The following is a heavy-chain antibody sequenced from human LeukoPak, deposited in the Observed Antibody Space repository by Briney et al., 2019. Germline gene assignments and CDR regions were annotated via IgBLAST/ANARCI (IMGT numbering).Heavy chain of an antibody. V-gene: IGHV1-69*05. D-gene: IGHD3-22*01. J-gene: IGHJ4*02. Sequence: EASVKVSRKASGGTFSSYAISWVRQAPGQGLEWMGGIIPIFGTANYAQKFQGRVTITTDESTSTAYMELSSLRSEDTAVYYCAREEVHYYDSSGLFDYWGQGTLVTVSS. CDR1: GGTFSSYA. CDR2: IIPIFGTA. CDR3: AREEVHYYDSSGLFDY.